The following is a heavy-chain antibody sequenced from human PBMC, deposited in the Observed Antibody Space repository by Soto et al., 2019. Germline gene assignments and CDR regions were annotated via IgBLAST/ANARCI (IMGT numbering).Heavy chain of an antibody. CDR3: ARGITMKLAVQGDAPDNYYFDS. CDR1: GGSFSGYY. V-gene: IGHV4-34*01. J-gene: IGHJ4*02. Sequence: SETLSLTCAVYGGSFSGYYWSWIRQPPGKGLGWIGEINHSGRTNENPSLKSRVTISVDTSKNQFSLKLRSVTAADTAVYYCARGITMKLAVQGDAPDNYYFDSWGQGSLVTVSS. CDR2: INHSGRT. D-gene: IGHD3-22*01.